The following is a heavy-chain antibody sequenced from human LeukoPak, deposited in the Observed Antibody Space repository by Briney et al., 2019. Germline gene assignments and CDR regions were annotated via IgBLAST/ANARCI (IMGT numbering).Heavy chain of an antibody. D-gene: IGHD6-13*01. CDR1: GGSFSGYY. CDR3: AGRWYRVGYYFDY. J-gene: IGHJ4*02. Sequence: SETLSLTCAVYGGSFSGYYWSWIRQPPGKGLEWIGEINHSGSTNYNPSLKSRITISVDTSKNQFSLKLSSVTAADTAVYYCAGRWYRVGYYFDYWGQGTLVTVSS. V-gene: IGHV4-34*01. CDR2: INHSGST.